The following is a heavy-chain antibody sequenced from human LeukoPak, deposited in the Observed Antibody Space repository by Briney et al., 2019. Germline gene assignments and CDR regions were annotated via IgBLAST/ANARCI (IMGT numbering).Heavy chain of an antibody. CDR2: LYYSGST. D-gene: IGHD3-22*01. Sequence: NPSETLSLTCTVSGGSFSTNSNYWGWIRQPPGKGLEWIGRLYYSGSTYYNPSLKIRVTISVDTSKNQFSLKLRSVNAADPAVYYCARHAIDSSGYYLHYFDHWGQGTLVTVSS. CDR1: GGSFSTNSNY. J-gene: IGHJ4*02. CDR3: ARHAIDSSGYYLHYFDH. V-gene: IGHV4-39*01.